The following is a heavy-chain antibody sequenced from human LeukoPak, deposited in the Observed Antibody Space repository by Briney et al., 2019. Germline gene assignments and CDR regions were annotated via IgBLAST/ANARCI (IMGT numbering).Heavy chain of an antibody. V-gene: IGHV1-69*13. CDR2: IIPIFGTA. CDR1: GYTFTSYG. Sequence: ASVKVSCKASGYTFTSYGISWVRQAPGQGLEWMGGIIPIFGTANYAQKFQGRVTITADESTSTAYMELSSLRSEDTAVYYCASLDNWFDPWGQGTLVTVSS. J-gene: IGHJ5*02. CDR3: ASLDNWFDP.